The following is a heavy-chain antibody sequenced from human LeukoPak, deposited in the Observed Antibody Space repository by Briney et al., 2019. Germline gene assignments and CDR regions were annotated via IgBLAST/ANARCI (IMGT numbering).Heavy chain of an antibody. J-gene: IGHJ4*02. CDR3: ARAAGDAERSVPWPYSGSYRMGYYFDY. D-gene: IGHD3-10*01. V-gene: IGHV3-53*01. Sequence: GGSLRLSCAASGFTFSSNYMSWVRRAPGKGLEWVSVIYSGGSTYYSDSVKGRFTISRDNSKNTLYLQMNSLRAEDTAVYYCARAAGDAERSVPWPYSGSYRMGYYFDYWGQGTLVTVSS. CDR2: IYSGGST. CDR1: GFTFSSNY.